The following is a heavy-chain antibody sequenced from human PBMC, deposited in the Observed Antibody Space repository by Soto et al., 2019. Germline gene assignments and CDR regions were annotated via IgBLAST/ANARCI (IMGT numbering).Heavy chain of an antibody. D-gene: IGHD2-8*01. Sequence: EVQLVESGGDLVQPGESLRLSCAASGFSFSSYYMSWVRQAPGKGLEWVANIKQDARDKFYVDSVKDRFTISRDNAQNVLFPQMKSLRVEDTAVYYCARSRNGEFDYWGQGTLVTVSS. CDR3: ARSRNGEFDY. CDR2: IKQDARDK. V-gene: IGHV3-7*01. J-gene: IGHJ4*02. CDR1: GFSFSSYY.